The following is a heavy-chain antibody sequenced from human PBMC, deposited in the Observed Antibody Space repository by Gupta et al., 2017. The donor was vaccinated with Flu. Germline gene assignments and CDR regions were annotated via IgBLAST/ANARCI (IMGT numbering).Heavy chain of an antibody. J-gene: IGHJ4*02. CDR2: IKQDGSEK. CDR1: GFTFSSYW. Sequence: EVQLVESGGGLVQPGGSLRLSCAASGFTFSSYWMSWVRQAPGKGLEWVANIKQDGSEKYYVDSVKGRFTISRDNAKNSLYLQMNSLRAEDTAVYYCAESSSWYLPHASKDYFDYWGQGTLVTVSS. D-gene: IGHD6-13*01. V-gene: IGHV3-7*01. CDR3: AESSSWYLPHASKDYFDY.